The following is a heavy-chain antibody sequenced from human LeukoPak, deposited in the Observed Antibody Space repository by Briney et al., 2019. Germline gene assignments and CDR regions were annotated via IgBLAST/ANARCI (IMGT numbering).Heavy chain of an antibody. D-gene: IGHD5-18*01. CDR2: IYYSGST. J-gene: IGHJ4*02. CDR3: ARRGYSYGRYYFDY. Sequence: SETLSLTCTFSGGSIRRYYWSWIRQPPGKGLEWIGYIYYSGSTNYNPSLNSRVTISVDTSKNQFSLKLSSVTAADTAVYYCARRGYSYGRYYFDYWGQGTLVTVSS. CDR1: GGSIRRYY. V-gene: IGHV4-59*01.